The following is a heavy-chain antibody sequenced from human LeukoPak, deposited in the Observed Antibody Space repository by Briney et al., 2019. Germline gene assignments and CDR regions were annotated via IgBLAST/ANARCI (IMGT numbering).Heavy chain of an antibody. CDR3: ARDLRGAWYSSGWYPYFDY. V-gene: IGHV1-18*01. CDR2: ISAYNGNT. J-gene: IGHJ4*02. CDR1: VYTFTSYG. Sequence: ASVRVSCKASVYTFTSYGISWVRHAPGQGLEWMGWISAYNGNTNYAQKLQGRVTMTTDTSTSTAYMELRSLRSDDTAVYYCARDLRGAWYSSGWYPYFDYWGQGTLVTVSS. D-gene: IGHD6-19*01.